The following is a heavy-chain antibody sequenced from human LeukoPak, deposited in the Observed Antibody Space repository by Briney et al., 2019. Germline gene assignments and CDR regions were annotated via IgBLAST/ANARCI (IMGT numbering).Heavy chain of an antibody. J-gene: IGHJ4*02. CDR1: GDSISSSTYY. CDR2: IYYSGST. CDR3: ARQGDFWSGYPSDY. Sequence: SETLSLTCTVSGDSISSSTYYWGWIRQPPGKGLEWIGSIYYSGSTYYNPSLKSRVTISVDTSKNQFSLKLRSVSDADTTVYYCARQGDFWSGYPSDYWGQGTLVTVSS. V-gene: IGHV4-39*01. D-gene: IGHD3-3*01.